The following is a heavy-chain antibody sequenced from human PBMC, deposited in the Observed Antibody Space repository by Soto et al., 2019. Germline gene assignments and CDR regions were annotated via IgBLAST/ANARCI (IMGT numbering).Heavy chain of an antibody. J-gene: IGHJ3*02. CDR3: AKDQVVFRSKNAFDI. Sequence: GGSLRLSCAASGFTFSSYGMHWVRQAPGKGLEWVAVISYDGSNKYYADSVKGRFTISRDNSKNTLYLQMNSLRAEDTAVYYCAKDQVVFRSKNAFDIWGQGTMVTVSS. CDR2: ISYDGSNK. D-gene: IGHD2-15*01. CDR1: GFTFSSYG. V-gene: IGHV3-30*18.